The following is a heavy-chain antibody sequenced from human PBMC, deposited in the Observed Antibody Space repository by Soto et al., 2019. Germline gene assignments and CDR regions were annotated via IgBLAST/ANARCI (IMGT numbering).Heavy chain of an antibody. CDR3: AKQKMGVIRALDY. Sequence: EVQILQSGGGLEQPGGSLRLSCAASGFTFSNYAMSWIRQAPGKGLEWVSTIRETGNTYYADSVRGRFATSRDNSENTLYLQMSSLRAGDTAVYYCAKQKMGVIRALDYWGQGTLVTVSS. D-gene: IGHD1-26*01. CDR1: GFTFSNYA. V-gene: IGHV3-23*01. J-gene: IGHJ4*02. CDR2: IRETGNT.